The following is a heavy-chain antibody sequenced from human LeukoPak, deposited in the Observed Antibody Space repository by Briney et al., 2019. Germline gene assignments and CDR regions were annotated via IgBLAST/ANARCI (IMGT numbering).Heavy chain of an antibody. J-gene: IGHJ4*02. CDR3: AKDFYMRGYDYFDY. V-gene: IGHV3-23*01. D-gene: IGHD3-22*01. Sequence: SLRLSCAASGFTFSSYAMSWVRQAPGKGLEGVSAISGSGGSTYYADSVKGRFTISRDNSKNTLYLQMNSLRAEDTAVYYCAKDFYMRGYDYFDYWGQGTLVTVSP. CDR1: GFTFSSYA. CDR2: ISGSGGST.